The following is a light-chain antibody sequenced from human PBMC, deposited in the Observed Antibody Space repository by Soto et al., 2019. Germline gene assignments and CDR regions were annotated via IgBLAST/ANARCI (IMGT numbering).Light chain of an antibody. CDR1: QSVSSY. V-gene: IGKV3-15*01. Sequence: EILLTQSPGTLSLSPGEVSTLSCRAIQSVSSYLAWYQQKPGQAPRLLIYGASTRATGIPARFSGSGSGTEFTLTISSLQSEDFAVYYCQQYNNWPPWTFGQGTKVDIK. CDR3: QQYNNWPPWT. J-gene: IGKJ1*01. CDR2: GAS.